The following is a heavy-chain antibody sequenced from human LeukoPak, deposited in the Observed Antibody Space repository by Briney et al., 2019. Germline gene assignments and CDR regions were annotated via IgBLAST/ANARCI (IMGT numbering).Heavy chain of an antibody. V-gene: IGHV3-53*01. J-gene: IGHJ4*02. Sequence: GGSLRLSCAASGFTVITNDMTWVRQAPGKGLEWVSVLYSDGNIKYADSVQSRFTITSNNSNNTLYLEINSLSPDDTADYYCARGVEPLAANTLAYWGQGTLVTVSS. D-gene: IGHD1-14*01. CDR3: ARGVEPLAANTLAY. CDR2: LYSDGNI. CDR1: GFTVITND.